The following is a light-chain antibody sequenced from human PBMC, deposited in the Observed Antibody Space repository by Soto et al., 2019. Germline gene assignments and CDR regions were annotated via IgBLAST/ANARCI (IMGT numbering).Light chain of an antibody. CDR2: RSD. J-gene: IGLJ2*01. CDR1: SSNIGSNH. CDR3: AAWDDSRYGVV. V-gene: IGLV1-44*01. Sequence: QLVLTQSPSASGTPGQRVIIACSGSSSNIGSNHVNWYRHLPGAAPKLLIFRSDQRPSGVPDRFSGSKSGTTASLAISGLQSGDEADYYCAAWDDSRYGVVFGGGTKLTVL.